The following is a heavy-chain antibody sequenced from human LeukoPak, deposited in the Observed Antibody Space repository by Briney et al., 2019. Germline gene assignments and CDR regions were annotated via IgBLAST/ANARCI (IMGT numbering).Heavy chain of an antibody. CDR2: IGSNSVPT. CDR3: AKHCSGYCNTASEKRFDP. D-gene: IGHD2-2*03. V-gene: IGHV3-23*01. CDR1: GFTFSSYS. Sequence: GGSLRLSCAASGFTFSSYSMNWVRQTPGKGLEWVSGIGSNSVPTVYADSVKGRFTISRDNSKSMLYLQMDSLRVEDTAVYYCAKHCSGYCNTASEKRFDPWGQGTLVTVSS. J-gene: IGHJ5*02.